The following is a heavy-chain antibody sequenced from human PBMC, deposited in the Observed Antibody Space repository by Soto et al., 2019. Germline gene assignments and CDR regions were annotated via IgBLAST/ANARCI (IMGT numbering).Heavy chain of an antibody. CDR2: ISGGGGLT. CDR3: AKYRDNSIYDAFGF. J-gene: IGHJ3*01. V-gene: IGHV3-23*01. Sequence: GGSLRLSCAASGFTFSSYAVSWVRQAPGKGLEWVSTISGGGGLTYYADSVKGRFTISRDNSKNTLYLQMNSLRTEDTALYYCAKYRDNSIYDAFGFWGQGTMVTVSS. CDR1: GFTFSSYA. D-gene: IGHD3-16*02.